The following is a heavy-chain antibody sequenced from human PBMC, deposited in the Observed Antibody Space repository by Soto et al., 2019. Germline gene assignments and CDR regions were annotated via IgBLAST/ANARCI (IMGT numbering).Heavy chain of an antibody. CDR1: GDSITSGGYY. D-gene: IGHD3-10*01. V-gene: IGHV4-31*03. J-gene: IGHJ4*02. Sequence: PSETLSLTCTVAGDSITSGGYYWSWIRQHPGKGLEWLGYIYGSGGSGSTLYNPSLKSRITLSVDTSKTQFSLNLSSVTVTDSDVYFCARTHAGYFYGIDYWGQGTLLTVYS. CDR2: IYGSGGSGST. CDR3: ARTHAGYFYGIDY.